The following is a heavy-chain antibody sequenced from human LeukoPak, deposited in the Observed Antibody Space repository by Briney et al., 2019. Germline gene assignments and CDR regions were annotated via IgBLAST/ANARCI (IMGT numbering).Heavy chain of an antibody. CDR3: ARQDIVATIDY. Sequence: SETLSLTCTVSSGSISSSTYYWGWIRQPQGKGLEWIGDISYNGRTNYTPSLKSRVTISVDTSKNQFSLKLRFVTASDTAVYYCARQDIVATIDYWGQGTLITVSS. V-gene: IGHV4-39*01. CDR1: SGSISSSTYY. J-gene: IGHJ4*02. D-gene: IGHD5-12*01. CDR2: ISYNGRT.